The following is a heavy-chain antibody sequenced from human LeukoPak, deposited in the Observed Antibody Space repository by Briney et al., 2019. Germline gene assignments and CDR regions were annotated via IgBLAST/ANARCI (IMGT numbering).Heavy chain of an antibody. J-gene: IGHJ4*02. CDR2: ISGSGGST. V-gene: IGHV3-23*01. CDR3: ARERERFLNL. Sequence: GGSLRLSCAASGFTFRSYAMNWVRQAPGKGLEWVSSISGSGGSTYYADSVKGRFTISRDNSKNTLYLEMNSLRAEDTAVYYCARERERFLNLWGQGTLVTVSS. D-gene: IGHD3-3*01. CDR1: GFTFRSYA.